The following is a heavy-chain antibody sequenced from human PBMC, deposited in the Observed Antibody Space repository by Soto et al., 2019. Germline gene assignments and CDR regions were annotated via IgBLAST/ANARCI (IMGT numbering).Heavy chain of an antibody. CDR1: GSTFSTYA. D-gene: IGHD6-19*01. J-gene: IGHJ4*02. Sequence: EVQLLESGGGLVQPGGSLRLSCAASGSTFSTYAMNWVRQAPGKGLEWVSGISGSGDSTYYADSVKGRFTVSRDNSKNTLYLQMNSLRAEDTAVFYCAKERSSGWSFDYWGQGTLVTVSS. CDR2: ISGSGDST. V-gene: IGHV3-23*01. CDR3: AKERSSGWSFDY.